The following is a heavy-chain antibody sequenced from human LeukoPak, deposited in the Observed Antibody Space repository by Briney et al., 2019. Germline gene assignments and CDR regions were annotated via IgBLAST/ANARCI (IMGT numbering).Heavy chain of an antibody. CDR2: ITNKNDGVTT. J-gene: IGHJ4*02. Sequence: PGGALRLSCAAPGFHFSTAWMNWVRQAPGKGLEGVARITNKNDGVTTDYAAPVQGRFTISRDDSKDTLSLQMISLKTEDTGVHYCTTGYSRTWHDHKWGQGVLVTVSS. V-gene: IGHV3-15*01. CDR1: GFHFSTAW. CDR3: TTGYSRTWHDHK. D-gene: IGHD6-13*01.